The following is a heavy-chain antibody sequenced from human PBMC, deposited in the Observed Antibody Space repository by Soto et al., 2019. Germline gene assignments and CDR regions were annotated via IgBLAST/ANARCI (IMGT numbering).Heavy chain of an antibody. CDR3: ARHVAIIPRGEQLVPLWFDY. CDR2: IYYSGST. Sequence: SETLSLTCTVSGGSISSSSYYWGWIRQPPGKGLEWIGSIYYSGSTYYNPSLKIRVTLSVDTSKNQFSLKLSSVTAAETAVYYCARHVAIIPRGEQLVPLWFDYWGQGTLVTVSS. J-gene: IGHJ4*02. CDR1: GGSISSSSYY. D-gene: IGHD6-6*01. V-gene: IGHV4-39*01.